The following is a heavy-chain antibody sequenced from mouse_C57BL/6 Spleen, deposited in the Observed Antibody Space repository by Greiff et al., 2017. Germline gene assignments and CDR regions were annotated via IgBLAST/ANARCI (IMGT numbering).Heavy chain of an antibody. Sequence: QVQLQQPGAELVMPGASVKLSCKASGYTFTSYWMHWVKQRPGQGLEWIGEIDPSDSYTNYNQKFKGKSTLTVDKSSSTAYMQLSSLTSEDSAVYYCARLRGRGTTGSFAYWGQGTLVTVSA. J-gene: IGHJ3*01. D-gene: IGHD1-1*01. CDR1: GYTFTSYW. V-gene: IGHV1-69*01. CDR3: ARLRGRGTTGSFAY. CDR2: IDPSDSYT.